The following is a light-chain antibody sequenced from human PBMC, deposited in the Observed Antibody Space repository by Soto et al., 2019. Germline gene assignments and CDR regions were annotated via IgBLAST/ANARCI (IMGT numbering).Light chain of an antibody. CDR2: KAS. CDR3: HQASSFPLS. J-gene: IGKJ4*01. Sequence: DIQMTQSPSSVSASVGDTVTVCCRASQVISSWLAWYQQKPGRAPNLLIYKASTLQTGVPSRFSGSGSGTDFTLTITNLQPEDFATYYCHQASSFPLSFGGGTKVDIK. CDR1: QVISSW. V-gene: IGKV1-12*01.